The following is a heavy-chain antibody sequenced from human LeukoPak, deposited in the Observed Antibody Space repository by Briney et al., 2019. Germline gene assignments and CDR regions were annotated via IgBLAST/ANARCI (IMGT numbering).Heavy chain of an antibody. CDR1: GFTFSSYS. J-gene: IGHJ4*02. Sequence: GGSLRLSCAATGFTFSSYSMNWVRQAPGKGLEWVSSISSSSSYIYYADSVKGRFTISRDNAKNSLYLQMNSLRAEDTAVYYCARRSGYSSSWRYDYWGQGTLVTVSS. CDR3: ARRSGYSSSWRYDY. CDR2: ISSSSSYI. V-gene: IGHV3-21*01. D-gene: IGHD6-13*01.